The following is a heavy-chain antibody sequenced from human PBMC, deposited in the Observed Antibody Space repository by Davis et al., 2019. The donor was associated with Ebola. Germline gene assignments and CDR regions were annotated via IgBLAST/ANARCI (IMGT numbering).Heavy chain of an antibody. V-gene: IGHV1-46*01. CDR1: GYTFSSFH. Sequence: ASVKVSCKASGYTFSSFHMHWVRQAPGQGPEWMGMINPNGGHTTYAQKFQDRVTLTRETSTITVYMELSSLRSEDTAVYYCVRPRETGGGSGAYWGQGTLVTVSS. D-gene: IGHD6-19*01. J-gene: IGHJ4*02. CDR2: INPNGGHT. CDR3: VRPRETGGGSGAY.